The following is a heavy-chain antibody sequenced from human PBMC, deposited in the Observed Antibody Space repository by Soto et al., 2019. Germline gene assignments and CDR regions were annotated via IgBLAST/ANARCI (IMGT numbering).Heavy chain of an antibody. CDR2: ISGSGGST. V-gene: IGHV3-23*01. CDR3: AKWRAAAGIFFLSSSDEFDP. D-gene: IGHD6-13*01. J-gene: IGHJ5*02. Sequence: QLGGSLRLSCAASGFTFSSYAMSWVRQAPGKGLEWVSAISGSGGSTYYADSVKGRFTISRDNSKNTLYLQMNSLRAEDTAVYYCAKWRAAAGIFFLSSSDEFDPWGQGTLVTVSS. CDR1: GFTFSSYA.